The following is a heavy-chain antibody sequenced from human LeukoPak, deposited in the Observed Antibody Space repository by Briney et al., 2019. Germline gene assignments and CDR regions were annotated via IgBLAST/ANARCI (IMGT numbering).Heavy chain of an antibody. CDR1: GFTFSSYS. V-gene: IGHV3-21*01. D-gene: IGHD5-12*01. CDR3: ARWRYSGYEGFDY. CDR2: ISSSSSYI. J-gene: IGHJ4*02. Sequence: KTGGSPRLSCAASGFTFSSYSMNWVRQAPGKGLEWVSSISSSSSYIYYADSVKGRFTISRDNAKNSLYLQMNSLRAEDTAVYYCARWRYSGYEGFDYWGQGTLVTVSS.